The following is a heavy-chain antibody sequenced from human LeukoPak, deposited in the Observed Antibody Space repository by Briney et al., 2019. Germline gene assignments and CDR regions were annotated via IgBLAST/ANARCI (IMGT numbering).Heavy chain of an antibody. Sequence: KPSETLSLTCAVSGYSISSGYYWGWIRQPPGKGLEWIGSIYHSGSTYYNPSLKSRVTISVDTSKNQFSLKLSSVTAADTAVYYCASYRGVLDYWDQGTLVTVSS. CDR2: IYHSGST. V-gene: IGHV4-38-2*01. J-gene: IGHJ4*02. D-gene: IGHD2-2*01. CDR3: ASYRGVLDY. CDR1: GYSISSGYY.